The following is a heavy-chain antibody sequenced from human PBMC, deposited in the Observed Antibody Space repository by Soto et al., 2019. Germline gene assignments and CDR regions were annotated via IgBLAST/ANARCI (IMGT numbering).Heavy chain of an antibody. CDR1: GGSISSYY. CDR2: IYYSGST. V-gene: IGHV4-59*01. D-gene: IGHD3-10*01. CDR3: ARGLLWFGEETNWYFDL. J-gene: IGHJ2*01. Sequence: QVQLQESGPGLVKPSETLSLTCTVSGGSISSYYWSWIRQPPGKGLEWIGYIYYSGSTNYNPSLNSRVTISVDTSKNPLSLKLSSVTAADTAVYYCARGLLWFGEETNWYFDLWGRGTLVTVSS.